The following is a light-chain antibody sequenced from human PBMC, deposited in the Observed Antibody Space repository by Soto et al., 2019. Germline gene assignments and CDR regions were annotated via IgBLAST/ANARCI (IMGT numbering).Light chain of an antibody. J-gene: IGKJ3*01. Sequence: DIQMTQSPSSLSASVGDRVTITCRASQSISSYLNWYQQKPGKAPTLMIYAASSWQSRVPSRFSDSESGTEFAHTISSRHPQDFPTDDCHQSCSTLITFGPGTKVGIK. CDR2: AAS. V-gene: IGKV1-39*01. CDR1: QSISSY. CDR3: HQSCSTLIT.